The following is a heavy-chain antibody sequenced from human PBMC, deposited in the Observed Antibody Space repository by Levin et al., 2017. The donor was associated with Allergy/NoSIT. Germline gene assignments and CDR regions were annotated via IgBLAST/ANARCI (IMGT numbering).Heavy chain of an antibody. CDR2: INPISAGT. Sequence: GESLKISCKASGYTFTGYYIHWVRQAPGQGLEWMGRINPISAGTDYAQNFQGRVTMTRDTSISTAHMELSRLRSDDTAVYYCARSRATGEHAFDIWGQGTMVSVSS. J-gene: IGHJ3*02. V-gene: IGHV1-2*06. CDR3: ARSRATGEHAFDI. D-gene: IGHD7-27*01. CDR1: GYTFTGYY.